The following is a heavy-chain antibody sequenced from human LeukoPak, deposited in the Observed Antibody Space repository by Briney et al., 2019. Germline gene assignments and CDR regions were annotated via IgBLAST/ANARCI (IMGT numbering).Heavy chain of an antibody. J-gene: IGHJ3*02. Sequence: SETLSPTCTVSGGSISSYYWSWIRQPPGKGLEWIGYIYYSGSTNYNPSLKSRVTISVDTSKNQFSLKLSSVTAADTAVYYCARQTDAFDIWGQGTMVTVSS. CDR2: IYYSGST. V-gene: IGHV4-59*08. CDR3: ARQTDAFDI. CDR1: GGSISSYY.